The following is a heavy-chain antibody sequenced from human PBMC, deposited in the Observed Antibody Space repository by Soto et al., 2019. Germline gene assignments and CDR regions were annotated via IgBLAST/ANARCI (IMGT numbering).Heavy chain of an antibody. J-gene: IGHJ4*02. CDR3: ARVPGIQLWVPYDY. CDR1: GYTFTSYA. Sequence: ASVKVSCKASGYTFTSYAMHWVRQAPGQRLEWMGWINAGNGNTKYSQKFQGRVTITRDTSASTAYMELSSLRSEDTAVYYCARVPGIQLWVPYDYWGQGTLVTVSS. CDR2: INAGNGNT. D-gene: IGHD5-18*01. V-gene: IGHV1-3*01.